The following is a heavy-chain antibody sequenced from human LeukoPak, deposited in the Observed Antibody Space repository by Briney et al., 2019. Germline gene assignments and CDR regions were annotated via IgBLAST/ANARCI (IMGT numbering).Heavy chain of an antibody. CDR2: ISSDGSST. CDR1: GFTLSSYW. J-gene: IGHJ4*02. CDR3: VRDPSAFSGYFDY. D-gene: IGHD3-10*01. V-gene: IGHV3-74*01. Sequence: GGSLRLSCAASGFTLSSYWMHWVRQAPGEGLVWVSHISSDGSSTSYADSVKGRFTISRDNARNTLYLQMNSLRAEDTAVYYCVRDPSAFSGYFDYWGQGTLVTVSS.